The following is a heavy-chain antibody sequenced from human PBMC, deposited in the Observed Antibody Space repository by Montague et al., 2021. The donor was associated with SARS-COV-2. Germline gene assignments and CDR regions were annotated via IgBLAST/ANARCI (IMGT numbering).Heavy chain of an antibody. CDR3: TQERGPGRTTWHYFDY. CDR2: TYYRSKWYN. D-gene: IGHD1-14*01. CDR1: GDSVSSNIAA. J-gene: IGHJ4*02. Sequence: CGISGDSVSSNIAAWNWIRQSPSRGLEWLGRTYYRSKWYNDYAVSVRSRITISPDTSKNQFSLQLNSVTPEDTAVYYCTQERGPGRTTWHYFDYWGQGTLVTVSS. V-gene: IGHV6-1*01.